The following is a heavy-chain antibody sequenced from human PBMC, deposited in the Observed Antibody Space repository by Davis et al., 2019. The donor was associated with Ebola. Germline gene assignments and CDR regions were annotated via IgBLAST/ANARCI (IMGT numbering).Heavy chain of an antibody. V-gene: IGHV4-30-2*01. CDR1: GGSISSGGYS. Sequence: PSETLSLTCAVSGGSISSGGYSWSWIRQPPGKGLEWIGYIYHSGSTYYNPSLKSRVTISVDRSKNQFSLKLSSVTAADTAVYYCARLYSGYDWTDYWGQGTLVTVSS. CDR2: IYHSGST. J-gene: IGHJ4*02. D-gene: IGHD5-12*01. CDR3: ARLYSGYDWTDY.